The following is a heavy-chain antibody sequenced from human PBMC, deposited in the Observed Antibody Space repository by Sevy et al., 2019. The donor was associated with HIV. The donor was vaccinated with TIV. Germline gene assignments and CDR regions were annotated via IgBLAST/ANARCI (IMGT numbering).Heavy chain of an antibody. D-gene: IGHD6-13*01. J-gene: IGHJ4*02. CDR2: ISWNSGSI. CDR3: AKDMRSAAGTTTFDY. V-gene: IGHV3-9*01. Sequence: GGCLRLSCAASGFTFDDYAMHWVRQAPGKGLEWVSGISWNSGSIGYADSVKGRFTISRDNAKNSLYLQMNSLRAEDPALYYCAKDMRSAAGTTTFDYWGQGTLVTVSS. CDR1: GFTFDDYA.